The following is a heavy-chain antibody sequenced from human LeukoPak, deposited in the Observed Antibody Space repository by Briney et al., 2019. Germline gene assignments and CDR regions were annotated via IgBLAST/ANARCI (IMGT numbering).Heavy chain of an antibody. CDR1: GGSFSSHY. J-gene: IGHJ6*02. CDR3: ATMIRGVINPYGTDV. Sequence: SETLSLTCAVYGGSFSSHYWSWIRQPPEKGLEWIGCSDHSGSTNYNPSLKRRVSISVDTSKKQFYLKLRSVTAADTAVYYCATMIRGVINPYGTDVWGPGTTVTVSS. CDR2: SDHSGST. D-gene: IGHD3-10*01. V-gene: IGHV4-59*11.